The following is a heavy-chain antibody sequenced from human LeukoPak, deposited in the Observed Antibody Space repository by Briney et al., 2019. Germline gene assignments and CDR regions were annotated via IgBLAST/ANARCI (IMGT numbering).Heavy chain of an antibody. J-gene: IGHJ5*02. V-gene: IGHV3-74*03. D-gene: IGHD3-3*01. CDR2: ISTDGSIT. Sequence: WGSLRLSCAWSGFTFSTYWMHWVGQGPSKSLVWVSRISTDGSITTYADSVRGRFTISRDNAKNTLYLQMKSLTAAATAIYFCASAPFSVFGVVSWGQGTLVTVSS. CDR3: ASAPFSVFGVVS. CDR1: GFTFSTYW.